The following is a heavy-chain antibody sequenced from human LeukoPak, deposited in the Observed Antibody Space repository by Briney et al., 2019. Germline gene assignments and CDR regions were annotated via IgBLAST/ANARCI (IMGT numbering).Heavy chain of an antibody. CDR1: GFSLSTSGMC. Sequence: SGPALVKPTQTLTLTCTFSGFSLSTSGMCVSWIRQPPGKALEWLARIDWDDDKYYSTSLKTRLTISKDTSKNQVVLTMTNMDPVDTATYYCARIRVQQLASVDAFDIWGQGTMVTVSS. CDR3: ARIRVQQLASVDAFDI. J-gene: IGHJ3*02. CDR2: IDWDDDK. V-gene: IGHV2-70*11. D-gene: IGHD6-13*01.